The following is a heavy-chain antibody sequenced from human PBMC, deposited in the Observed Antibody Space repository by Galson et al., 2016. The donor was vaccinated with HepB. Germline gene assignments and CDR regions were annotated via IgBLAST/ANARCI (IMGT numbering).Heavy chain of an antibody. CDR3: ARTDDLFYGMDV. D-gene: IGHD2-21*01. CDR1: GATISNGGYY. V-gene: IGHV4-31*03. CDR2: IYYSGNT. Sequence: TLSLTCSVSGATISNGGYYWSWIRQHPGKGREWIGYIYYSGNTYYNPSLKSRVLISVDTSKNHVSLKLSSVTAADTAVYYCARTDDLFYGMDVWGQGTTVSVSS. J-gene: IGHJ6*02.